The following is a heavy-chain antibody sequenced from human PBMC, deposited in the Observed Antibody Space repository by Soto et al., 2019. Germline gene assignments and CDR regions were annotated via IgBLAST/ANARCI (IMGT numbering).Heavy chain of an antibody. CDR3: ARDVPLTPRRGYSYGGPSDY. D-gene: IGHD5-18*01. V-gene: IGHV3-30-3*01. CDR2: ISYDGNNK. CDR1: GFTFSSYA. J-gene: IGHJ4*02. Sequence: GGSLRLSCAASGFTFSSYAMHWVRQAPGKGLEWVAVISYDGNNKYYADSVKGRFTISRDNSKNTLYLQMNSLRAEDTAVYYCARDVPLTPRRGYSYGGPSDYWGQGTLITVSS.